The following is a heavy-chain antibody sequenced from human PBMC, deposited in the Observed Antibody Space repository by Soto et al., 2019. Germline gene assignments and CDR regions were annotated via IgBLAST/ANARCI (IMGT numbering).Heavy chain of an antibody. J-gene: IGHJ4*02. D-gene: IGHD2-8*01. Sequence: SETLSLTCTVSGGSTSSDNYWSWIRQPPGKGLEWIGHIYYSGNTDYNPSLKSRLAISIDTSKNQFSLKLSSVTAADTAVYFCAREGGESSNGLYYFDSWGQGSLVTVSS. CDR1: GGSTSSDNY. V-gene: IGHV4-30-4*01. CDR2: IYYSGNT. CDR3: AREGGESSNGLYYFDS.